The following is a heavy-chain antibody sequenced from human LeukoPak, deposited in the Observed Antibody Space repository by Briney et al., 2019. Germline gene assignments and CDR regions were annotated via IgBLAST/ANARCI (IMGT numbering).Heavy chain of an antibody. V-gene: IGHV3-66*01. J-gene: IGHJ6*02. CDR1: GFTVSSNY. CDR2: IYSGGST. D-gene: IGHD3-10*01. Sequence: GGSLRLSCAASGFTVSSNYMSWVRQAPGKGLEWVSVIYSGGSTYYADSVKGRFTISRDNSKNTLYLHMNSLRAEDTAVYYCARDAFFGELLYYYGMDVWGQGTTVTVSS. CDR3: ARDAFFGELLYYYGMDV.